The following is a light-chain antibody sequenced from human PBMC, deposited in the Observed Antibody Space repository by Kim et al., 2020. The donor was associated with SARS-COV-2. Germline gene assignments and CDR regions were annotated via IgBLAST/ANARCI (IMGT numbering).Light chain of an antibody. CDR3: CSYAGSVV. CDR1: RSDVGSYYY. CDR2: DVT. Sequence: PRQSASLPCTGTRSDVGSYYYVSWYQQHPATAPKLIIYDVTKRPSGVPDRFSGSKSGNTASLTISGLQAEDEADYYCCSYAGSVVFGGGTQLTVL. V-gene: IGLV2-11*01. J-gene: IGLJ2*01.